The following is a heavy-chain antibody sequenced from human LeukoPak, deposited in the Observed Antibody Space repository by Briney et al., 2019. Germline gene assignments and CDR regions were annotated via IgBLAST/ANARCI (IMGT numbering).Heavy chain of an antibody. CDR1: GDSASSNSAA. Sequence: SQSLSLTCAISGDSASSNSAAWNWIRQSPSRGLEWLGRTYYRSKWYTDYAVSVKSRITINPDTSKNQFSLQLNSVTPEDTAVYYCARERDGYNYVELWCFDLWGRGTLVTVSS. CDR3: ARERDGYNYVELWCFDL. V-gene: IGHV6-1*01. CDR2: TYYRSKWYT. D-gene: IGHD5-24*01. J-gene: IGHJ2*01.